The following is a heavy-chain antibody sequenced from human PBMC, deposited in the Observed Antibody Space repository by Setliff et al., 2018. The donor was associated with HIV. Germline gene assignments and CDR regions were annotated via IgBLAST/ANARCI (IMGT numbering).Heavy chain of an antibody. Sequence: GGSLRLSCAASGFTFSSYSMNWVRQAPGKGLEWVSYIDLGGSIIHYADSVRGRFTISRDDARKSVFLQMDSLRAEDTAMYYCSRWPFDYWGQGALVTVS. CDR2: IDLGGSII. CDR3: SRWPFDY. J-gene: IGHJ4*02. V-gene: IGHV3-48*04. D-gene: IGHD5-12*01. CDR1: GFTFSSYS.